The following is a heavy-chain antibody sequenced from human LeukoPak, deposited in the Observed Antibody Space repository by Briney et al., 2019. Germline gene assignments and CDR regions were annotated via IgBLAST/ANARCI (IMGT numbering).Heavy chain of an antibody. CDR2: ISSSGSTI. Sequence: PGGSLRLSCAASGFTFSDYYMSWIRQAPGKGLERVSYISSSGSTIYYADSVKGRFTISRDNAKNSLYLQMNSLRAEDTAVYYCARVPPYCSGGSCYSDYWGQGTLVTVSS. D-gene: IGHD2-15*01. V-gene: IGHV3-11*01. CDR1: GFTFSDYY. CDR3: ARVPPYCSGGSCYSDY. J-gene: IGHJ4*02.